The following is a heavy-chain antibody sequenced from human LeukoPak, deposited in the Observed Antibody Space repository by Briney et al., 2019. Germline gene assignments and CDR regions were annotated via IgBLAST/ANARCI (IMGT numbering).Heavy chain of an antibody. CDR2: IIPILGIA. CDR3: ARAIAAAGTLQHLMDV. D-gene: IGHD6-13*01. Sequence: SVKVSCKASGGTFSSYAISWVRQAPGQGLEWMGRIIPILGIANYAQKFQGRVTITADKSTSTAYMELSSLRSEDTAVYYCARAIAAAGTLQHLMDVWGQGTTVTVSS. V-gene: IGHV1-69*04. CDR1: GGTFSSYA. J-gene: IGHJ6*02.